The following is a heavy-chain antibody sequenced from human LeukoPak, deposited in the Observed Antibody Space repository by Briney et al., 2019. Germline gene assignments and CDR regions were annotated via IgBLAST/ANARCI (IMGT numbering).Heavy chain of an antibody. J-gene: IGHJ6*02. D-gene: IGHD3-16*01. CDR2: IYSGGST. CDR1: GFTFSSYA. Sequence: PGGSLRLSCAASGFTFSSYAMHWVRQAPGKGLEWVSVIYSGGSTYYADSVKGRFTISRDNSKNTLYLQMNSLRAEDTAVYYCARGMTIGYGMDVWGQGTTVTVSS. V-gene: IGHV3-66*01. CDR3: ARGMTIGYGMDV.